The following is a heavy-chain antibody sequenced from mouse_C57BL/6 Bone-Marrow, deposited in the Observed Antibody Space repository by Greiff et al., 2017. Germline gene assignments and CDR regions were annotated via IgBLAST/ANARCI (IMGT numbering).Heavy chain of an antibody. CDR3: TRRDYEYDGRGWYFDV. CDR1: VYTFTDSE. CDR2: IDPETGGT. Sequence: QVQLQQSGAELVRPLASVTLSCKASVYTFTDSEMHLVTQTPVHGLEWIGAIDPETGGTAYNQKFKGKAILTADKSSSTAYMELRSLTSEDSAVYYCTRRDYEYDGRGWYFDVWGTGTTVTVSS. D-gene: IGHD2-4*01. V-gene: IGHV1-15*01. J-gene: IGHJ1*03.